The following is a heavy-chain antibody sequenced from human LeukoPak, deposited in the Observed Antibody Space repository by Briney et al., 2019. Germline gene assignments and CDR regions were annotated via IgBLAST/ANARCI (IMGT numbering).Heavy chain of an antibody. V-gene: IGHV3-7*01. CDR2: IKEDGSEQ. CDR3: VRETQSGITDFDY. CDR1: VFTSSRLS. Sequence: PRRSPSLSCAVSVFTSSRLSTTCVRRAPGEGLGCVANIKEDGSEQYYPESVKGRSSISRDNANNILYLQLNGVRAEDTAVYYCVRETQSGITDFDYWGQGTPVTVSS. D-gene: IGHD1-14*01. J-gene: IGHJ4*02.